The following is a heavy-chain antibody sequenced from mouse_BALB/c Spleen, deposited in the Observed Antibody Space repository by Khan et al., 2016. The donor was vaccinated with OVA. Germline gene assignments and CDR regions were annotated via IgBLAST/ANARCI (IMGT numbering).Heavy chain of an antibody. J-gene: IGHJ3*01. CDR2: INPSNGYT. Sequence: QMQLEESGAELARPGASVKMSCKASGYTFTSYTIHWIKLRPGQGLEWIGYINPSNGYTNYNQKFKDKATLTADKSSTTAYMQLSSLTSDDSAVXNCDSAGAYYRDDDRFAYWGQGTVVTVSA. D-gene: IGHD2-14*01. V-gene: IGHV1-4*01. CDR3: DSAGAYYRDDDRFAY. CDR1: GYTFTSYT.